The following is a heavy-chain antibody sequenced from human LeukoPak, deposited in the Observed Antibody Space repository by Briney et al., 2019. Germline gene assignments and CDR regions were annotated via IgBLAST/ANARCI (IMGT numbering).Heavy chain of an antibody. CDR1: GFTFSSYA. D-gene: IGHD2-2*01. V-gene: IGHV3-30-3*01. CDR3: ARDRSGYCSSTSCYFLGFDY. J-gene: IGHJ4*02. CDR2: ISYDGSNK. Sequence: PGGSLRLSCAASGFTFSSYAMHWVRQAPGKGLEWVAVISYDGSNKYYADSVKGRFTISRDNSKNTLYLQMNSLRAEDTAVYYCARDRSGYCSSTSCYFLGFDYWGQGTLVTVSS.